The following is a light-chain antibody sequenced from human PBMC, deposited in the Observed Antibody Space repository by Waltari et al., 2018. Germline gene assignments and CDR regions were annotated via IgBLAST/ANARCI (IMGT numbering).Light chain of an antibody. V-gene: IGKV1-8*01. J-gene: IGKJ4*01. CDR1: QDISTF. Sequence: AIRITQSPSSLSASIGDRVTITCGASQDISTFLVWYQQKSGKAPKVLINSASTLQSGVPSRFSGRTSGTDFTLTIQSLQSDDFATYYCQQYYSYPLTFGGGTKVEIK. CDR2: SAS. CDR3: QQYYSYPLT.